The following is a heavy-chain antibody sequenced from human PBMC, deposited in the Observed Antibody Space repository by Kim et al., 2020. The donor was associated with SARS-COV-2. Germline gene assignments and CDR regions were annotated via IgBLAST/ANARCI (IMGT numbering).Heavy chain of an antibody. CDR2: ISAYNGDT. J-gene: IGHJ4*02. CDR1: GYSFTNFG. D-gene: IGHD3-9*01. Sequence: ASVKVSCQASGYSFTNFGINWVRQAPGQGLEWMGWISAYNGDTNYAEKSRGRFTMTTDTSTSTTHMELRSLRSDDTAVYYCARGSRTTGYDYWGQGNLVTVSS. CDR3: ARGSRTTGYDY. V-gene: IGHV1-18*01.